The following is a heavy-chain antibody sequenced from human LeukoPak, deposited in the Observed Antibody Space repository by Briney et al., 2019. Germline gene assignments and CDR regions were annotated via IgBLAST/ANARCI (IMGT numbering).Heavy chain of an antibody. CDR3: AGALPDYDFWSGYYTRSYYYYYGMDV. D-gene: IGHD3-3*01. J-gene: IGHJ6*02. CDR1: GGTFSSYA. Sequence: PGASVKVSCKASGGTFSSYAISWVRQAPGQGLEWMGGIIPIFGTANYAQKFQGRVTITADESTSTAYMELSSLRSEDTAVYYCAGALPDYDFWSGYYTRSYYYYYGMDVWGQGTTVTVSS. CDR2: IIPIFGTA. V-gene: IGHV1-69*13.